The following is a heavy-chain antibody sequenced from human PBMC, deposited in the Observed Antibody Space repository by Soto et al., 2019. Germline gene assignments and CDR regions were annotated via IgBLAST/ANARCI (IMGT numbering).Heavy chain of an antibody. D-gene: IGHD3-3*01. Sequence: ASETLSLTCTVSGGSISSYYWSWIRQPPGKGLEWIGYIYYSGSTNYNPSLKSRVTISVDTSKNQFSLKLSSVTAADTAVYYCARPPPLNDFWNAFDMWSQGTMVTV. CDR3: ARPPPLNDFWNAFDM. CDR2: IYYSGST. J-gene: IGHJ3*02. V-gene: IGHV4-59*01. CDR1: GGSISSYY.